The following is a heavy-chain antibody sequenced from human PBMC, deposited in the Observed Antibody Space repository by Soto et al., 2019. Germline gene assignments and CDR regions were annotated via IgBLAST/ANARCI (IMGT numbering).Heavy chain of an antibody. CDR2: IAYDGSNK. CDR3: ARGDREDIEVVVGARPGEYGVDV. CDR1: GFTFRSYA. V-gene: IGHV3-30-3*01. J-gene: IGHJ6*02. Sequence: QVQLVESGGGVVQPGRSLRLSCAASGFTFRSYAMHWVRQAPGKGLECVAVIAYDGSNKFYRDYVKGRFTISRDNSKNTLYMQINSLRYEAKAVYYCARGDREDIEVVVGARPGEYGVDVWGQGTTVTVSS. D-gene: IGHD2-15*01.